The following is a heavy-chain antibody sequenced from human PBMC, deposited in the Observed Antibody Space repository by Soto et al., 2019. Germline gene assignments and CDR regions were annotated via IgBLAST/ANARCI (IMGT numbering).Heavy chain of an antibody. V-gene: IGHV4-30-4*01. CDR3: ARNVLLWFGDASGCDY. J-gene: IGHJ4*02. Sequence: QVQLQESGPGLVKPSQTLSLTCTVSGGSISSGDYYWSWIRQPPGKGLEWIGYIYYSGSTYSNPSLKSRVTIAVDTSKNQYSLKRSPVTAADPAVYYCARNVLLWFGDASGCDYWRQGTLVTVSS. D-gene: IGHD3-10*01. CDR1: GGSISSGDYY. CDR2: IYYSGST.